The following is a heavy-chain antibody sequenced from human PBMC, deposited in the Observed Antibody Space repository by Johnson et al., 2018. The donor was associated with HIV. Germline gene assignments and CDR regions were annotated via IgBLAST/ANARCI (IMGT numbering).Heavy chain of an antibody. CDR3: ARDPYSGSYSAFDI. Sequence: VQLVESGGGVVQPGRSLRLSCAASGFTVSSNYMSWVRQAPGKGLEWVANIKQDGSEKYYVDSVKGRFTMSRDNAKNSLCLQMNSLRAEDTAVYYCARDPYSGSYSAFDIWGQGTMVTVSS. D-gene: IGHD1-26*01. CDR1: GFTVSSNY. J-gene: IGHJ3*02. V-gene: IGHV3-7*01. CDR2: IKQDGSEK.